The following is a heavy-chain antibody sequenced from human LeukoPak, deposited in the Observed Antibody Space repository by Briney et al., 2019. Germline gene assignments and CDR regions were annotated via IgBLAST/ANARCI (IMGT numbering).Heavy chain of an antibody. CDR3: ARDLVTVTKGFDI. V-gene: IGHV4-59*11. CDR1: DDSFSSHY. D-gene: IGHD4-17*01. CDR2: ISYIGST. J-gene: IGHJ3*02. Sequence: SETLSLTCAVSDDSFSSHYWTWIRQPPGEGLEWIGYISYIGSTNYNPSLKSRVTISIDTSKNQFSLKLTSVTAADTAVYYCARDLVTVTKGFDIWGQGTMVSVSS.